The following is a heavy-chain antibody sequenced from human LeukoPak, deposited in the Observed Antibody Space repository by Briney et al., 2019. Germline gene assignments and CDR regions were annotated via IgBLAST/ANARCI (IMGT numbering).Heavy chain of an antibody. CDR1: GGSISSSSYY. CDR2: IYYSGST. Sequence: SETLSLTCSVSGGSISSSSYYWGWIRQPPGKGLEWIGSIYYSGSTYYNPSLKSRVTISVDTSKNQFFLKLSSVTAADTAVYYCARRGSGSYFKPYYFDYWGQGTLVTVSS. CDR3: ARRGSGSYFKPYYFDY. J-gene: IGHJ4*02. V-gene: IGHV4-39*01. D-gene: IGHD3-10*01.